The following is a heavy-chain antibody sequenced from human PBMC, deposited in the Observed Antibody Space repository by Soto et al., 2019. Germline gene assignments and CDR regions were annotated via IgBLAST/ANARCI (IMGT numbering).Heavy chain of an antibody. J-gene: IGHJ6*02. D-gene: IGHD1-26*01. V-gene: IGHV3-30-3*01. CDR2: ISSAGNTK. CDR3: ARVTGELADYYYFAMDV. Sequence: QVQLVESGGGVVHPGRSLRLSCAASGFAFNRYTMHWVRQAPGKGLEWVALISSAGNTKYYADSVKGRFTISRDSSKNTLYLHMNSLRTEDTAVYYCARVTGELADYYYFAMDVWGQGTTVTVSS. CDR1: GFAFNRYT.